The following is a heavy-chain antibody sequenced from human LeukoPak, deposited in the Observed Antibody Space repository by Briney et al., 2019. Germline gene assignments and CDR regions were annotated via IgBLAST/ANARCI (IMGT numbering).Heavy chain of an antibody. Sequence: PGGSLRLSCAASGFTFNDYAMHWVRQAPGKGLEWVSGISWNSGRIGYADSVKGRFTISRDNAKNSLYLQMNSLRAEDTAVYYCARGGFGVVILPFDYWGQGTLVTVSS. CDR2: ISWNSGRI. J-gene: IGHJ4*02. CDR3: ARGGFGVVILPFDY. D-gene: IGHD3-3*01. V-gene: IGHV3-9*01. CDR1: GFTFNDYA.